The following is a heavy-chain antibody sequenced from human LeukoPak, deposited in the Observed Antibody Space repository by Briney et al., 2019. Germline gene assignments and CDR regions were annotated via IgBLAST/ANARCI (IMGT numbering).Heavy chain of an antibody. V-gene: IGHV3-23*01. CDR3: AKVESGSGSYFDY. CDR1: GFTFSSYW. CDR2: ISGSGGST. D-gene: IGHD1-26*01. J-gene: IGHJ4*02. Sequence: GGSLRLSCAASGFTFSSYWMSWVRQAPGKGLEWVSAISGSGGSTYYADSVKGRFTISRDNSKNTLYLQMNSLRAEDTAVYYCAKVESGSGSYFDYWGQGTLVTVSS.